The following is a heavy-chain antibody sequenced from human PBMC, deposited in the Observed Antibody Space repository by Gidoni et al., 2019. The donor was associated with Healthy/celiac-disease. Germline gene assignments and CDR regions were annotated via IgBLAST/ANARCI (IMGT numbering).Heavy chain of an antibody. V-gene: IGHV3-11*01. CDR1: GFPFLADY. CDR3: ARMKQQRVDRGYRDV. CDR2: ISSSGSTI. Sequence: QVQLVESGGGLVKPGGSLRLSCAASGFPFLADYMSWIRPAPGKGLVWVSYISSSGSTIYYAEAVKGRFTISRDNAKNALYLQMNSLRAEDTAVYYCARMKQQRVDRGYRDVWGQGTTVTVSS. D-gene: IGHD6-13*01. J-gene: IGHJ6*02.